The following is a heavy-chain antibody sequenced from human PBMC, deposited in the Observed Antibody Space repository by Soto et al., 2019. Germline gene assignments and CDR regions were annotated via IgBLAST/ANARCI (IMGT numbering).Heavy chain of an antibody. V-gene: IGHV3-7*01. CDR2: IKQDGSEK. CDR3: SRLWFGELPIFDY. CDR1: GFTFSSYW. Sequence: GGSLRLSCAASGFTFSSYWMSWVRQAPGKGLEWVANIKQDGSEKYYVDSVKGRFTISRDNAKNSLYLQMNSLRAEDTAVYYCSRLWFGELPIFDYWGQGTLVTVSS. D-gene: IGHD3-10*01. J-gene: IGHJ4*02.